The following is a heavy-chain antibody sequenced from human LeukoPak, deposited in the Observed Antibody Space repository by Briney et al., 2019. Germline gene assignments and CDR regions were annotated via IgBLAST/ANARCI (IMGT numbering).Heavy chain of an antibody. J-gene: IGHJ4*02. V-gene: IGHV2-5*02. D-gene: IGHD3-9*01. CDR2: IYWDDDK. CDR3: AHRVLRYRSASFYFDY. Sequence: SGPTLVKPTQTLTLTCTFSGFSLSTSGVGVGWIRQPPGKALEWLALIYWDDDKRYSPSLKSRLTITKDTSKNQVVLTMTNMDPVDTATYYCAHRVLRYRSASFYFDYWGQGTLVTVSS. CDR1: GFSLSTSGVG.